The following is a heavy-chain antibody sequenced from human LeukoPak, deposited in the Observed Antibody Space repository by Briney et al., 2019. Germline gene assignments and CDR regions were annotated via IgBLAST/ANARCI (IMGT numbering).Heavy chain of an antibody. CDR1: GYTFTSYY. Sequence: ASVKVSCKASGYTFTSYYIHWVRQAPGQGLEWMGIINPSGGGTNYAQKFQARVTMTRDTSTSTVYMELSSLRSEDTAVYYCARDLGAQTMVFFDPWGQGTLVTVSS. D-gene: IGHD4/OR15-4a*01. CDR2: INPSGGGT. V-gene: IGHV1-46*01. J-gene: IGHJ5*02. CDR3: ARDLGAQTMVFFDP.